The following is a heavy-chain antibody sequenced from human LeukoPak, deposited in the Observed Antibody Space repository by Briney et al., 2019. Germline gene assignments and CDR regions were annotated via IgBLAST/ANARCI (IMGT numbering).Heavy chain of an antibody. D-gene: IGHD3-10*02. CDR1: GFTFSSYG. J-gene: IGHJ6*04. Sequence: GGSLRLSCAASGFTFSSYGMSWVRQAPGKGLEWVAVISYDGSNKYYVDSVKGRFTISRDNAKNSLYLQMNSLRAEDTAVYYCAELGITMIGGVWGKGTTVTISS. CDR2: ISYDGSNK. V-gene: IGHV3-30*18. CDR3: AELGITMIGGV.